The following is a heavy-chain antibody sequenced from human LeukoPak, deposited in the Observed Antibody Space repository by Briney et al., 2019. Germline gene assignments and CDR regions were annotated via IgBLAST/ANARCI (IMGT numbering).Heavy chain of an antibody. V-gene: IGHV3-23*01. CDR1: GFTFSSYA. D-gene: IGHD4-23*01. CDR3: AKDPVDYGGNTSDY. J-gene: IGHJ4*02. CDR2: ISGSGGST. Sequence: GGSLRLSCAASGFTFSSYAMSWVRQVSGKGLEWVSAISGSGGSTYYADSVKGRFTISRDNSKNTLYLQMNSLRAEDTAVYYCAKDPVDYGGNTSDYWGQGTLVTVSS.